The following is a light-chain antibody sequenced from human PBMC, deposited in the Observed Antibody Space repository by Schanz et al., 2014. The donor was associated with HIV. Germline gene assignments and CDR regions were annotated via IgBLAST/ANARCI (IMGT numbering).Light chain of an antibody. CDR3: QSYDNGLSGSV. V-gene: IGLV1-40*01. CDR1: SSNIGADYD. Sequence: QSVLTQPPSVSGAPGQRVTISCTGSSSNIGADYDLPWYQLLPGTAPKLLIFDNTHRPSGVPARFSGSKSGTSVSLAITGLQSEDEADYYCQSYDNGLSGSVFGGGTKLTVL. J-gene: IGLJ3*02. CDR2: DNT.